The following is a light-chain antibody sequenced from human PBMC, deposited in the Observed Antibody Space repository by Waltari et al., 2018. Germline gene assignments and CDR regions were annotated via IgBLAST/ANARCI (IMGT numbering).Light chain of an antibody. Sequence: DIVMTQSPGSLVVSLGERATIKCKSGQAILYNSNNKNYLAWYQHKPGQSPKLLFYWASTRASGVPDRFSGSGSGTDFTLTISRVQAEDVAIYYCQQYYKTPSFGGGTKVE. J-gene: IGKJ4*01. CDR3: QQYYKTPS. V-gene: IGKV4-1*01. CDR2: WAS. CDR1: QAILYNSNNKNY.